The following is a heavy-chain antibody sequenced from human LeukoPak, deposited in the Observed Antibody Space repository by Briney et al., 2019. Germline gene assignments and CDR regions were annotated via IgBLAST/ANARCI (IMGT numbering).Heavy chain of an antibody. D-gene: IGHD3-9*01. CDR2: ISSSSSYI. V-gene: IGHV3-21*01. J-gene: IGHJ4*02. CDR1: GFTFSSYE. Sequence: GGSLRLSCAASGFTFSSYEMNWVRQAPGKGLEWVSSISSSSSYIYYADSVKGRFTISRDNAKNSLYLQMNSLRAEDTAVYYCARQPPDYDILTGYDYWGQGTLVTVSS. CDR3: ARQPPDYDILTGYDY.